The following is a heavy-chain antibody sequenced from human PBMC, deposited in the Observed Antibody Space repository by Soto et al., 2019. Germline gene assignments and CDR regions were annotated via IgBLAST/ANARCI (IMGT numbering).Heavy chain of an antibody. CDR2: IYHSGST. D-gene: IGHD2-2*01. CDR3: AGGLVILAAIYYYYGMDV. CDR1: GGSISSSNR. Sequence: QVQLQESGPGLVKPSGTLSLTCAVSGGSISSSNRWSWVRQPPGKGLEWIGEIYHSGSTNYNPSLKSRGTISVDKSKNQFSLQLSCVAAADTAVYYCAGGLVILAAIYYYYGMDVWGQGTTVTVSS. J-gene: IGHJ6*02. V-gene: IGHV4-4*02.